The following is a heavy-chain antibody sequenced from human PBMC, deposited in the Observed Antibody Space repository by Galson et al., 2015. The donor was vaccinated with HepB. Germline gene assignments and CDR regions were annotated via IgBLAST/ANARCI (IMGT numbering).Heavy chain of an antibody. Sequence: SETLSLTCTVSGGSISSYYWSWIRQPPGKGLEWIGEINHSGSINYSPSLKSRVTISVDTSKNQFSLKLSSVTAADTAVYYCARGEVWVQPYYYYAMDVWGQGTTVTVSS. V-gene: IGHV4-34*01. CDR1: GGSISSYY. CDR3: ARGEVWVQPYYYYAMDV. CDR2: INHSGSI. J-gene: IGHJ6*02. D-gene: IGHD1-14*01.